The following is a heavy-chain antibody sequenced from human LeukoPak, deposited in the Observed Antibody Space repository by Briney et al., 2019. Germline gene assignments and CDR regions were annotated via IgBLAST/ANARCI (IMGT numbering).Heavy chain of an antibody. Sequence: GASVKVSCKASGYTFTSYGISWVRQAPGQGLEWMGWISAYNGNTNYAQKLQGRVTMTTDTSTSTAYMELRSLRSDDTAVYYCARDSSPGYYDYVWGTYPRYWGQGTLVTVSS. CDR3: ARDSSPGYYDYVWGTYPRY. CDR1: GYTFTSYG. V-gene: IGHV1-18*01. J-gene: IGHJ4*02. D-gene: IGHD3-16*02. CDR2: ISAYNGNT.